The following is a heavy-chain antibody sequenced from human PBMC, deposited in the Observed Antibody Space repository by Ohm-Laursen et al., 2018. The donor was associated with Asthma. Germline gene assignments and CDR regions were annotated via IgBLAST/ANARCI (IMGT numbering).Heavy chain of an antibody. D-gene: IGHD5-24*01. J-gene: IGHJ3*02. CDR3: AREVGEMATITAYAFDI. CDR1: GGTFSSYA. Sequence: SVKVSCKASGGTFSSYAISWVRRAPGQGLEWMGGIIPIFGTANYAQKFQGRVTITTDESTSTAYMELSSLRSEDTAVYYCAREVGEMATITAYAFDIWGQGTMVTVSS. CDR2: IIPIFGTA. V-gene: IGHV1-69*05.